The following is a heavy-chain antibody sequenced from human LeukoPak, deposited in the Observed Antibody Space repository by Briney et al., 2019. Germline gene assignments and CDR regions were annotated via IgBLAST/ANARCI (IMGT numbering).Heavy chain of an antibody. J-gene: IGHJ3*02. CDR1: GYTFTSYY. V-gene: IGHV1-46*01. CDR2: INPSGGST. CDR3: ARDDWNDVFRAFDI. D-gene: IGHD1-1*01. Sequence: ASVKVSRKASGYTFTSYYMHWVRQAPGQGLEWMGIINPSGGSTSYAQKFQGRVTMTTDTSTSTAYMELRSLRSDDTAVYYCARDDWNDVFRAFDIWGQGTMVTVSS.